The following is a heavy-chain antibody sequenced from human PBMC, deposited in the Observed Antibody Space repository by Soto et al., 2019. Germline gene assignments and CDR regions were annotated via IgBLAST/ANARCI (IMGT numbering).Heavy chain of an antibody. V-gene: IGHV4-34*01. D-gene: IGHD6-6*01. CDR1: GGSFSGYY. Sequence: SETLSLTCAVYGGSFSGYYWSWIRQPPGKGLEWIGEINHSGSTNYNPSLKSRVTISVDTSKNQFSLKLSSVTAADTAVYYCARGGGQLGRVYYYYGMDVWGPGTTVTVSS. CDR2: INHSGST. CDR3: ARGGGQLGRVYYYYGMDV. J-gene: IGHJ6*02.